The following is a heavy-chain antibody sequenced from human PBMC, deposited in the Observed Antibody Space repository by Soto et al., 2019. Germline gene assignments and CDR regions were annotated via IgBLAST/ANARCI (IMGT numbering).Heavy chain of an antibody. V-gene: IGHV4-4*02. CDR3: ARAWPSVDSYGSGVMDV. CDR1: GGSISSSNW. D-gene: IGHD5-18*01. CDR2: IYHSGST. J-gene: IGHJ6*02. Sequence: QVQLQESGPGLVKPSGTLSVTCAVSGGSISSSNWWNWVRQPPGKGLEWIGEIYHSGSTNYNPSLRSRVTITLEKTKIHFSLRVRAVTAADTAEYYCARAWPSVDSYGSGVMDVWGQGTTVTVSS.